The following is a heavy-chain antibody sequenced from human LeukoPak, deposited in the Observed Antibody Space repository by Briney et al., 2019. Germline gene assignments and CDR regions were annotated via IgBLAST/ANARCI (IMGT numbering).Heavy chain of an antibody. CDR1: GFTFSSYA. CDR3: AKDLGYYDSSGYPLAY. CDR2: ISGSGGST. Sequence: GGSLRLSCAASGFTFSSYAMSWARQAPGKGLEWVSAISGSGGSTYYADSVKGRFTISRDNSKNTLYLQMNSLRAEDTAVYYCAKDLGYYDSSGYPLAYWGQGTLVTVSS. V-gene: IGHV3-23*01. J-gene: IGHJ4*02. D-gene: IGHD3-22*01.